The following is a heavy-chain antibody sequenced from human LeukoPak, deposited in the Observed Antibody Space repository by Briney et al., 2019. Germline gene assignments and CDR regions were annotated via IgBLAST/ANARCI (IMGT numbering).Heavy chain of an antibody. CDR2: LYYTGST. CDR1: GGSITSNSYY. J-gene: IGHJ3*02. Sequence: SETLSLTCTVSGGSITSNSYYWAWIRQPPGKGLEWIGSLYYTGSTNYSPSLKSRVTISGDTSKNQFSLKLNSVTAADTAVYYCARAIYDSSGFYQDYAFDIWGQGTMVTVSS. V-gene: IGHV4-39*01. CDR3: ARAIYDSSGFYQDYAFDI. D-gene: IGHD3-22*01.